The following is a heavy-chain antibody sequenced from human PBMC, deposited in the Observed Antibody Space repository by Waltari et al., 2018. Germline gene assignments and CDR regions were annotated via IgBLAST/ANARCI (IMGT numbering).Heavy chain of an antibody. J-gene: IGHJ5*02. Sequence: QVQLQESGPGLVKPSETLSLTCAVSGYSISSGYYWGWIRQPPGKGLEWIGSIYHSGSTYYNPSLKSRVTISVDTSKNQFSLKLSSVTAADTAVYYCARLGYSSSRNWFDPWGQGTLVTVSS. V-gene: IGHV4-38-2*01. CDR1: GYSISSGYY. D-gene: IGHD6-13*01. CDR3: ARLGYSSSRNWFDP. CDR2: IYHSGST.